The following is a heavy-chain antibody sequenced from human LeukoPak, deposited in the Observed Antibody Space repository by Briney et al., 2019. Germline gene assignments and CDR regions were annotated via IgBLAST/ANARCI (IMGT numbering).Heavy chain of an antibody. CDR1: GYTLTGYY. J-gene: IGHJ4*02. Sequence: ASVKVSCKASGYTLTGYYMHWVRQAPGQGLEWMGRINPYSGDTNFAQKFQGRVTMTRDTSITTAYMDLSSLTPDDTAVYFCARDQGSLTRSWYTGYWGQGTQVTVSS. CDR2: INPYSGDT. V-gene: IGHV1-2*06. CDR3: ARDQGSLTRSWYTGY. D-gene: IGHD6-13*01.